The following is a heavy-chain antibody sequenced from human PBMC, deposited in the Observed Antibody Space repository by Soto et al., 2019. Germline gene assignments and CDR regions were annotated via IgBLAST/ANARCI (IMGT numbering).Heavy chain of an antibody. V-gene: IGHV4-59*01. CDR1: GGSISSYY. J-gene: IGHJ4*02. D-gene: IGHD2-8*01. CDR2: IYYSGST. CDR3: ASSEMVYATVFDY. Sequence: QVQLQESGPGLVKPSETLSLTCTVSGGSISSYYWSWIRQPPGKGLEWIGYIYYSGSTNYNPSLKCRVTISVDTSKNQFSLKLSSVTAADTAVYYCASSEMVYATVFDYWGQGTLVTVSS.